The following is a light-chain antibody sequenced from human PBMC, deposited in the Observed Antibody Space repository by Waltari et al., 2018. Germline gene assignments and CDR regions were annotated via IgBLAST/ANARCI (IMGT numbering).Light chain of an antibody. J-gene: IGKJ1*01. Sequence: DIQMTQSPSTLSASVGDRVTISCRASQSITTWVAWYQQKPGKAPKPLIYQASSLGSGVPSRFSGSGSGTEFTLTISSLQPDDFATYFCQYSTTFGQGTKVEIK. CDR3: QYSTT. CDR1: QSITTW. CDR2: QAS. V-gene: IGKV1-5*03.